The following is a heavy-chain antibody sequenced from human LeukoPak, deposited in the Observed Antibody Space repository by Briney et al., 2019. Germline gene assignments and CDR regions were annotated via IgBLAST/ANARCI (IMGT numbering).Heavy chain of an antibody. CDR2: IYWNGGST. CDR1: GFTFDDYG. J-gene: IGHJ3*02. D-gene: IGHD2-2*02. CDR3: ARDRCSSTSCYIGAFDI. Sequence: TGGSLRLSCAASGFTFDDYGMSWVRQAPGKGLEWVSGIYWNGGSTGYGDSVKGRFTISRDNAKNSLYLQMNSLRAEDTAVYYCARDRCSSTSCYIGAFDIWGQGTMVTVSS. V-gene: IGHV3-20*04.